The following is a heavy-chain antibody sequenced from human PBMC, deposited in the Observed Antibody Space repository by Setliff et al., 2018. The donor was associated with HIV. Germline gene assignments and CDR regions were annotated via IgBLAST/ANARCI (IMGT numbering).Heavy chain of an antibody. CDR1: GGSISGYF. CDR2: IYTSGST. CDR3: ARGAIAAAGDFDY. J-gene: IGHJ4*02. D-gene: IGHD6-13*01. V-gene: IGHV4-4*07. Sequence: ASETLSLTCNVSGGSISGYFWTWIRQPAGKGLEWIGRIYTSGSTNYNPSLKGRLSMSIDTSKNHFSLRLTSVTAADTAVYYCARGAIAAAGDFDYWGQGTLVTVSS.